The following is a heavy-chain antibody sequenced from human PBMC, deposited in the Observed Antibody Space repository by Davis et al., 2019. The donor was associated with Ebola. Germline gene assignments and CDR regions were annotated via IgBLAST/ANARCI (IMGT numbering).Heavy chain of an antibody. Sequence: SETLSLTCTVSGGSISSGGYYWSWIRQPPGKGLEWIGYIYYSGSTNYNPSLKSRVTISVDTSKNQFSLQLNSVTPEDTAVYYCARDSYVWGSQYYFDYWGQGTLVTVSS. CDR3: ARDSYVWGSQYYFDY. D-gene: IGHD3-16*01. CDR2: IYYSGST. J-gene: IGHJ4*02. CDR1: GGSISSGGYY. V-gene: IGHV4-61*08.